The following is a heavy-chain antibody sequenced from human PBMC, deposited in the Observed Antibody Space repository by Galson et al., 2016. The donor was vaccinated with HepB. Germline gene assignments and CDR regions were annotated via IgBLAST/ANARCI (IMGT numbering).Heavy chain of an antibody. CDR3: ARDDSGGWYGFHYGMDV. CDR1: GASISGYY. V-gene: IGHV4-59*01. D-gene: IGHD6-19*01. J-gene: IGHJ6*02. Sequence: ETLSLTCTVSGASISGYYLRWIRQPPGKGLEWIGYIYYSGRTDYNPYPKSRGTISVDTSKNQFPLELSSVTASDTAVYYCARDDSGGWYGFHYGMDVWGQGTTVTVSS. CDR2: IYYSGRT.